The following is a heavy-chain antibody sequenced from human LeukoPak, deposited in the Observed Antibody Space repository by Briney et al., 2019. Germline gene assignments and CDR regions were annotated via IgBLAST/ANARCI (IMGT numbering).Heavy chain of an antibody. CDR2: IYPGDSDV. CDR1: GYSFTTYW. J-gene: IGHJ4*02. Sequence: GESLQISCQAFGYSFTTYWIGWVRQMPGKGLECVGIIYPGDSDVRYSPSFQGQVTISADKSISTAYLQWSSLKASDTAMYYCARIPSFDFWSGSLFYYFDYWGQGTLVTVSS. D-gene: IGHD3-3*01. V-gene: IGHV5-51*01. CDR3: ARIPSFDFWSGSLFYYFDY.